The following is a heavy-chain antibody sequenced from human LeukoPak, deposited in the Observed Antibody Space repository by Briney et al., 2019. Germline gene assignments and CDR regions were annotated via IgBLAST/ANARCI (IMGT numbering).Heavy chain of an antibody. D-gene: IGHD6-13*01. CDR3: ARGSGYSSSWSPLNWFDP. Sequence: SETLSLTCTVSGGSISSSSYYWGWIRQPPGKGLEWIGSIYYSGSTYYNPSLKSRVTISVDTSKNQFSLKLSSVTAADTAVYYCARGSGYSSSWSPLNWFDPWGQGTLVTVSS. CDR1: GGSISSSSYY. J-gene: IGHJ5*02. CDR2: IYYSGST. V-gene: IGHV4-39*07.